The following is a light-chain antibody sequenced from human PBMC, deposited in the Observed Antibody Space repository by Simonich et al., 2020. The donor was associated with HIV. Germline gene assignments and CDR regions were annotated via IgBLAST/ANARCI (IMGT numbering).Light chain of an antibody. CDR3: QQYYSTPLIT. V-gene: IGKV4-1*01. CDR1: QSFLYISNNKNS. Sequence: DIVMTQSPDSLAVSLGERATINCKSSQSFLYISNNKNSLAWYQQKPGQPPKLLIYWASTRESGVPDRFSGSGSGTDFTLTISSLQAEDVAVYYCQQYYSTPLITFGQGTRLEIK. J-gene: IGKJ5*01. CDR2: WAS.